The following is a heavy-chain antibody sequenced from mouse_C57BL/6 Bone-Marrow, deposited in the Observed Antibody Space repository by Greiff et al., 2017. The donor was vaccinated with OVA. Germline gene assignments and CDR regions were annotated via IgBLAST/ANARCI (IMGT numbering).Heavy chain of an antibody. J-gene: IGHJ3*01. CDR3: ARGGRGAAGFAY. V-gene: IGHV1-64*01. CDR2: IHPNSGST. D-gene: IGHD3-3*01. CDR1: GYTFPSYW. Sequence: QVQLQQPGAELVKPGASVKLSCKASGYTFPSYWMHWVKQRPGQGLEWIGMIHPNSGSTNYNEKFKSKATLTVDKSSSTAYMQLSSLTSEDSAGYYCARGGRGAAGFAYWGQGTLVTVSA.